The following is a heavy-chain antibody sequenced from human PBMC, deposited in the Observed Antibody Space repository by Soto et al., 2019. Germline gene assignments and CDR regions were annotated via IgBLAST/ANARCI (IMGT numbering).Heavy chain of an antibody. CDR3: AHRGSSWQLDY. V-gene: IGHV2-5*02. CDR2: IYWDDDK. D-gene: IGHD6-19*01. Sequence: QITLKESGPTLVRPTQTLTLTCTFSGFSLSTRGVGVGWIRQPPGKALEWLGLIYWDDDKRYSPSLKSRLTITKDTSKNQVVLTMTNLEPVKTATYSCAHRGSSWQLDYWGQGTLVTVSS. J-gene: IGHJ4*02. CDR1: GFSLSTRGVG.